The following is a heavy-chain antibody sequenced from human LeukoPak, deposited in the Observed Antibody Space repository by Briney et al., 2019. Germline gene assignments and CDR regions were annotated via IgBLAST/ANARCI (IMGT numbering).Heavy chain of an antibody. CDR1: GFTVSSNY. J-gene: IGHJ4*02. V-gene: IGHV3-66*01. D-gene: IGHD2-15*01. Sequence: PGGSLRLSCAASGFTVSSNYMSWVRQAPGKGLEWVSVIYTGGSTYYADSVKGRFTISRDNSKNMLFFQMNSLRAEDTAVYYCARGDQSAYFDSWGQGTLVTVSS. CDR2: IYTGGST. CDR3: ARGDQSAYFDS.